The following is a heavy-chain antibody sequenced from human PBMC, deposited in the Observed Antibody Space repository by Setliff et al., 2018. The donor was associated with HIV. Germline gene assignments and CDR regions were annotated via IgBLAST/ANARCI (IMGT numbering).Heavy chain of an antibody. J-gene: IGHJ6*03. CDR1: GYTFSSYD. V-gene: IGHV1-8*02. Sequence: ASVKVSCKASGYTFSSYDINWVRQATGQGLEWMGWMNPNSGNTGYAQKFQGRVTMTRDTSISTAYMELNNLKFEDTAVYYCARARRDSYDRGRRNHYYIDVWGKGTAVTVSS. CDR3: ARARRDSYDRGRRNHYYIDV. D-gene: IGHD3-22*01. CDR2: MNPNSGNT.